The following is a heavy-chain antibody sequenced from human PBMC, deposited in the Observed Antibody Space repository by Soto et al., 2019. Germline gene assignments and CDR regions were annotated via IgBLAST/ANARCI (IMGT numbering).Heavy chain of an antibody. CDR1: GFTVSSNY. D-gene: IGHD6-25*01. Sequence: EVQLVETGGGLIQPGGSLRLSCAASGFTVSSNYMSWVRQAPGKGLEWVSVIYSGGSTYYADSVKGRFTISRDNSKNTLYLQMNSLSAKDTAVYYCAREEWGSGGAFDSWGKGTMVTVSS. J-gene: IGHJ3*02. CDR3: AREEWGSGGAFDS. V-gene: IGHV3-53*02. CDR2: IYSGGST.